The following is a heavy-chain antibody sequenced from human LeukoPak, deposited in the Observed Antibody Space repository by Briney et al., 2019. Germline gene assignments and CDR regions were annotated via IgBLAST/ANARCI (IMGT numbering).Heavy chain of an antibody. CDR3: ARPYYYDSRIDP. D-gene: IGHD3-22*01. CDR1: GGSISSGDYY. CDR2: MYYSGST. V-gene: IGHV4-30-4*01. J-gene: IGHJ5*02. Sequence: SQTLSLTCTVSGGSISSGDYYWSWIRRPPGKGLEWIAYMYYSGSTYYNPSLKSRVTMSADTSKNQLSLKLSSVTAADTAVYYCARPYYYDSRIDPWGQGILVTVSS.